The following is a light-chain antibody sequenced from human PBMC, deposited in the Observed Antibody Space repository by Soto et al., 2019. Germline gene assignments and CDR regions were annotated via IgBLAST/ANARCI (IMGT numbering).Light chain of an antibody. J-gene: IGKJ1*01. Sequence: IQLTQSPSSLSASLGDRVTITCRASQGISSYLAWYQQKPGKAPKLLIYAASTLQSGVPSRFSGSGSGTDFTLTISSLQPEDFATYYCQQSYSTPPWTFGQGTKVDI. CDR3: QQSYSTPPWT. V-gene: IGKV1-39*01. CDR2: AAS. CDR1: QGISSY.